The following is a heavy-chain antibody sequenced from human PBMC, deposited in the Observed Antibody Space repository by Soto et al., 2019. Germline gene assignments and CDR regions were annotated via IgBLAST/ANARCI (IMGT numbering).Heavy chain of an antibody. D-gene: IGHD3-3*01. V-gene: IGHV3-30-3*01. J-gene: IGHJ4*02. CDR3: ARDPSYYDFWSGYYTDGAAFDY. CDR1: GFTFSSYA. CDR2: ISYDGSNK. Sequence: GGSLRLSCAASGFTFSSYAMHWVRQAPGKGLEWVAVISYDGSNKYYADSVKGRFTISRDNSKNTLYLQMNSLRAEDTAVYYCARDPSYYDFWSGYYTDGAAFDYWGQGTLVTVSS.